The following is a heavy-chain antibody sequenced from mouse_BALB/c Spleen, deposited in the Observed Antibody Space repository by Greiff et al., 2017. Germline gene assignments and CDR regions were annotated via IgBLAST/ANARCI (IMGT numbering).Heavy chain of an antibody. CDR1: GFTFSSFG. J-gene: IGHJ4*01. CDR2: ISSGSSTI. CDR3: ASYYGNYVYAMDY. D-gene: IGHD2-1*01. V-gene: IGHV5-17*02. Sequence: EVQRVESGGGLVQPGGSRKLSCAASGFTFSSFGMHWVRQAPEKGLEWVAYISSGSSTIYYADTVKGRFTISRDNPKNTLFLQMTSLRSEDTAMYYCASYYGNYVYAMDYWGQGTSVTVSS.